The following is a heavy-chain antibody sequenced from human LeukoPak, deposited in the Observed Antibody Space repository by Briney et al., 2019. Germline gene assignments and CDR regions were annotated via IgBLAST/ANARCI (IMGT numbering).Heavy chain of an antibody. CDR3: AREGRYDFWSASYYYYYFLDI. CDR2: LQSGGAT. CDR1: GLSVSNNN. Sequence: GGSLRLSCAASGLSVSNNNMRWVRQAPGKGLEGVSVLQSGGATYHEYSVKGRFTISRDISKNTVYLQMNRLRAEDTAVYYCAREGRYDFWSASYYYYYFLDIWGKGTTVTVSS. D-gene: IGHD3-3*01. V-gene: IGHV3-53*01. J-gene: IGHJ6*03.